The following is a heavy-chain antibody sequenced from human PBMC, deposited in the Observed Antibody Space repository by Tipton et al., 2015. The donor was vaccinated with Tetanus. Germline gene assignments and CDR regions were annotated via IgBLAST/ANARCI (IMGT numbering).Heavy chain of an antibody. CDR1: GGSISGGRYY. CDR2: IYSSGST. V-gene: IGHV4-31*03. D-gene: IGHD1-26*01. Sequence: TLSLTCTVSGGSISGGRYYWSWIRQRPGKGLEWIGAIYSSGSTYSDPSLKGRVTISVDTSKNQFSLRLSSVTAADTAVYYCARDQARGARGWNYFDFWGQGALVTVSS. CDR3: ARDQARGARGWNYFDF. J-gene: IGHJ4*02.